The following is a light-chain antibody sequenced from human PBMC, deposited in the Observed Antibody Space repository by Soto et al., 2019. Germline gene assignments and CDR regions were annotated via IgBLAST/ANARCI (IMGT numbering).Light chain of an antibody. V-gene: IGKV3-20*01. J-gene: IGKJ1*01. Sequence: EIVLSPSPGTLSLSPGGRAPPSCRASQSVTSYLAWYQQRPGQAPRLLMIATSKTAPGIPDRFSGSGSGTDFTLTISRLEPEDFAVYYCQEYGTSRTFGQGTKVDIK. CDR3: QEYGTSRT. CDR1: QSVTSY. CDR2: ATS.